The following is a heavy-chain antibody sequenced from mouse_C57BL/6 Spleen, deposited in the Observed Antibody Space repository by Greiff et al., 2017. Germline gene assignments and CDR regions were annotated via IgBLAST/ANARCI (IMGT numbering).Heavy chain of an antibody. D-gene: IGHD2-4*01. CDR1: GYTFTEYT. V-gene: IGHV1-62-2*01. CDR2: FYPGSGSI. J-gene: IGHJ1*03. CDR3: ARHEEGGNLDDYDWYFDV. Sequence: QVQLQQSGAELVKPGASVKLSCKASGYTFTEYTIHWVKQRSGQGLEWIGWFYPGSGSIKYNEKFKDKATLTADKSSSTVYMELSRLTSEDSAVYFCARHEEGGNLDDYDWYFDVWGTGTTVTVSS.